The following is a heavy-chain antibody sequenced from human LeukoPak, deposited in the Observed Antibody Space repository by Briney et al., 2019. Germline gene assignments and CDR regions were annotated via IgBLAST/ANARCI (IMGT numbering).Heavy chain of an antibody. J-gene: IGHJ4*02. CDR3: ARHDLLSGIIFGVGSRPGIFDY. Sequence: SVTLSFTSTGSSGSISSSSYLWDWIRQPPGRRLGWIGSIYYTDSTYYNPCLKSRVTISVDTSKNQFSLKLSSVTAADTAVYYCARHDLLSGIIFGVGSRPGIFDYWGQGTLVTVSS. CDR1: SGSISSSSYL. D-gene: IGHD3-3*02. V-gene: IGHV4-39*01. CDR2: IYYTDST.